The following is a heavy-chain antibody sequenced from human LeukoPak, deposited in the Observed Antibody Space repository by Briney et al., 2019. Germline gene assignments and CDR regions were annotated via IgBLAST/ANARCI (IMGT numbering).Heavy chain of an antibody. D-gene: IGHD5-18*01. J-gene: IGHJ6*02. Sequence: SETLSLTCAVSGDSISNNNCYSWVRQSPGKGLEWIGEICPRGGINYNPSLKTRVIITGDRPKNQFSLNLISVTAADSAVYYCARNGGYDQDVWGQGTTVTVSS. CDR1: GDSISNNNC. V-gene: IGHV4-4*02. CDR3: ARNGGYDQDV. CDR2: ICPRGGI.